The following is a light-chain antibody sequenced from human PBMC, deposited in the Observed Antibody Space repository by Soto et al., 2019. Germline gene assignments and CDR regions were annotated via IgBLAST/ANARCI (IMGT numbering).Light chain of an antibody. CDR2: GND. CDR3: ETWDSSLSAHV. J-gene: IGLJ2*01. CDR1: SFNIGSSS. Sequence: QSVLTQPPSVSAAPGQKVTISCSGSSFNIGSSSVFWYQQLPGAAPKVLIYGNDRRPSGIPDRFSGSKSGTSATLGITGLQTGDEADYYCETWDSSLSAHVFGGGTKLTVL. V-gene: IGLV1-51*02.